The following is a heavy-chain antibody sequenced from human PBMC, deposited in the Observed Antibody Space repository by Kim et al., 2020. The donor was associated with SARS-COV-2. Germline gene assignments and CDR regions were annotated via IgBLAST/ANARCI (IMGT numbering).Heavy chain of an antibody. D-gene: IGHD1-26*01. J-gene: IGHJ4*02. Sequence: GGSLRLSCAASGFTFSSYSMNWVRQAPGKGLEWVLSISSSSSYIYYADSVKGPFTISRDNAKNSLYLQMNSLRAEDTAVYYWARGDSGSYCNYWGQGTLVTISS. CDR1: GFTFSSYS. V-gene: IGHV3-21*01. CDR2: ISSSSSYI. CDR3: ARGDSGSYCNY.